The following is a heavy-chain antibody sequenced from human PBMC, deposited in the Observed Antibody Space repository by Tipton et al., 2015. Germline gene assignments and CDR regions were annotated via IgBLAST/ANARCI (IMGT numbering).Heavy chain of an antibody. V-gene: IGHV4-61*01. CDR3: ARDRGFSYGGPYYCAIDV. D-gene: IGHD5-18*01. Sequence: TLSLTCTVSGVPVSSASYFWTWIRQPPGKGLEWIGYVNYIGSTDYNPSLQSRVTMSVDTSKKQFSLNLTSVTAADTAVYYCARDRGFSYGGPYYCAIDVWDQGTTVTVSS. CDR2: VNYIGST. CDR1: GVPVSSASYF. J-gene: IGHJ6*02.